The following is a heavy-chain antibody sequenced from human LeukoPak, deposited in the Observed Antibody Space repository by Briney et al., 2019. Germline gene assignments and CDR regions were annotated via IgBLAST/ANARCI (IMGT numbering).Heavy chain of an antibody. CDR1: GYTFTRHY. CDR3: ASEYYYDSSGRFDP. CDR2: INPNSGGT. Sequence: AASVKVSCKASGYTFTRHYMHWVRQAPGQGLEWMGWINPNSGGTNYAQKFQGRVTMTRDTSISTAYMELSRLRSDDTAVYYCASEYYYDSSGRFDPWGQGTLVTVSS. D-gene: IGHD3-22*01. J-gene: IGHJ5*02. V-gene: IGHV1-2*02.